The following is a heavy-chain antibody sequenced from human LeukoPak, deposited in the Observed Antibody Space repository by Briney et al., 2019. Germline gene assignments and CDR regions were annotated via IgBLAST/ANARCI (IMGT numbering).Heavy chain of an antibody. D-gene: IGHD6-13*01. CDR2: IVPILGTA. CDR1: GGTFSTYA. CDR3: ARVPQGSSWPYYFDY. J-gene: IGHJ4*02. Sequence: SVKVSCKASGGTFSTYAISWVRQAPGQGLERVGRIVPILGTANYAQNFQGRVTITADRSTTTAYMELSSLRSEDTAVYYCARVPQGSSWPYYFDYWGQGTLVTVSS. V-gene: IGHV1-69*04.